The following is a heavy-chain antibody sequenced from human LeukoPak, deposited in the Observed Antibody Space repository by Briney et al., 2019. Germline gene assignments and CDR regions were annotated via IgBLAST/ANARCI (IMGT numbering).Heavy chain of an antibody. J-gene: IGHJ4*02. CDR1: GFTFSDYY. CDR3: AMGGYYDSSGYPTSDY. CDR2: ISSSGSTI. D-gene: IGHD3-22*01. V-gene: IGHV3-11*04. Sequence: GGSLRLSCAASGFTFSDYYMSWLRQAPGKGLEWVSYISSSGSTIYYADSVKGRFTISRDNAKNSLYLQMNSLRAEDTAVYYCAMGGYYDSSGYPTSDYWGQGTLVTVSS.